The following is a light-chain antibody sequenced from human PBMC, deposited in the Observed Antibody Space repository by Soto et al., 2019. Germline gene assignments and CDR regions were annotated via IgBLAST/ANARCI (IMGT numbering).Light chain of an antibody. CDR1: ESVSNNY. V-gene: IGKV3-20*01. Sequence: EIVLTQSPGTLSLSPGERATLSCRASESVSNNYLAWYQQKPGQAPRLLIYDASIRATGIPHRFSGSGSGTDFTLAISRLEPEDFAVYYCQQYGASRTVGGGTMVDSK. CDR2: DAS. J-gene: IGKJ4*01. CDR3: QQYGASRT.